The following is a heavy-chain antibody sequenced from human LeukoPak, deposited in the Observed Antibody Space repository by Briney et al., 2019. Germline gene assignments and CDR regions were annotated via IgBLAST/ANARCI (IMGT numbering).Heavy chain of an antibody. Sequence: GGSLRLSCAAPGFSFSSNAMSWVRQAPGEGLEWVSALSGSGGSTFYADSVKGRFTISRGNSKNTLYLQMNSLRAEDTAVYYCAKRGRTSGGYEYYFEHWGQGTLVTASS. D-gene: IGHD5-12*01. CDR3: AKRGRTSGGYEYYFEH. J-gene: IGHJ4*02. V-gene: IGHV3-23*01. CDR2: LSGSGGST. CDR1: GFSFSSNA.